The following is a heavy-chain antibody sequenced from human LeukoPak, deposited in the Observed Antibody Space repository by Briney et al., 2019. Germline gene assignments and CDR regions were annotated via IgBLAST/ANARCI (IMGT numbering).Heavy chain of an antibody. CDR1: GFIFRTYD. CDR2: IGTAGDT. CDR3: ARGLGYRAWYFDL. Sequence: PGGSLRLSCAASGFIFRTYDMHWVRHATGKDLEWVSGIGTAGDTYYRDSAKGRFTISRENAKNSLYLQMTSLRAGDTAVYYCARGLGYRAWYFDLWGRGTLVTVSS. D-gene: IGHD3-16*02. V-gene: IGHV3-13*01. J-gene: IGHJ2*01.